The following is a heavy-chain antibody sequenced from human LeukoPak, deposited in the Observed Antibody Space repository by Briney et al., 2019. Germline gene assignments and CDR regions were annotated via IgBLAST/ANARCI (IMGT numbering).Heavy chain of an antibody. CDR1: GGSISSHY. CDR3: ARDRKLYCSSSFCNWLDP. CDR2: IYTSGST. D-gene: IGHD2-2*01. J-gene: IGHJ5*02. V-gene: IGHV4-4*07. Sequence: TSETLSLTCTVSGGSISSHYWSWIRQPAGKGLEWIGRIYTSGSTNYNPSPKSRVTISVDTSSNQFSLKLSSVTAADTAVYYCARDRKLYCSSSFCNWLDPWGQGTLVTVSS.